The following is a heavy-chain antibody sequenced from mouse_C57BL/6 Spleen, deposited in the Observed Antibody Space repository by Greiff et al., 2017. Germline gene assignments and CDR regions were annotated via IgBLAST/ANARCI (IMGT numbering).Heavy chain of an antibody. V-gene: IGHV5-17*01. Sequence: EVQLMESGGGLVKPGGSLKLSCAASGFTFSDYGMHWVRQAPEKGLEWVAYISSGSSTIYYADPVKGRFTISRDNAKNTLFLQMTSLRSEDTAMYYCARNYYCNYVFAYWGQGTLVTVSA. CDR2: ISSGSSTI. J-gene: IGHJ3*01. CDR3: ARNYYCNYVFAY. D-gene: IGHD2-1*01. CDR1: GFTFSDYG.